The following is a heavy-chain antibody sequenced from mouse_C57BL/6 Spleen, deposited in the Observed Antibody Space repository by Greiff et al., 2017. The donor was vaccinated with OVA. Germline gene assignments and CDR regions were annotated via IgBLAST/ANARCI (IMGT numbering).Heavy chain of an antibody. CDR2: IYPGDGDT. CDR3: ARYYYGSSPSYWYFDV. D-gene: IGHD1-1*01. Sequence: VQLQQSGPELVKPGASVKISCKASGYAFSSSWMNWVKQRPGKGLEWIGRIYPGDGDTNYNGKFKGKATLTADKSSSTAYMQLSSLTSEDSAVYFCARYYYGSSPSYWYFDVWGTGTTVTVSS. V-gene: IGHV1-82*01. J-gene: IGHJ1*03. CDR1: GYAFSSSW.